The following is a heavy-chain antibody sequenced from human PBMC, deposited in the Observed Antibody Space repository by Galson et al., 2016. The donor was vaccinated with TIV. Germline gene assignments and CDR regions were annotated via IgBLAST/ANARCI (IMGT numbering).Heavy chain of an antibody. D-gene: IGHD2-2*01. J-gene: IGHJ4*02. CDR1: GFTFSNAW. CDR2: IISKSDGATT. Sequence: SLRLSCAASGFTFSNAWMTWVRQAPGRGLEWVGRIISKSDGATTAYAAHVKGRFSSSRDDSRETVYLQMNNLKTEDTALYFCTTDLGYCLTTSCSRVLDYWGQGTLVTVSS. V-gene: IGHV3-15*01. CDR3: TTDLGYCLTTSCSRVLDY.